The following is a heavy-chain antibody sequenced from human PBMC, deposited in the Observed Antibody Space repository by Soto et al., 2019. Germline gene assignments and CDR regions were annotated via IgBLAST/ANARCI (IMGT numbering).Heavy chain of an antibody. Sequence: DVQVLESGGDLVQPGESLRLSCAASGFTCSNYAMTWVRQAPGKGLEWVSTMSGSGDSIYYADSVKGRFTISRDNSKNTLYLKMNSLRADDWAVYYCATGRQMGYWGQGTLVIVSS. CDR1: GFTCSNYA. CDR2: MSGSGDSI. CDR3: ATGRQMGY. J-gene: IGHJ4*02. D-gene: IGHD7-27*01. V-gene: IGHV3-23*01.